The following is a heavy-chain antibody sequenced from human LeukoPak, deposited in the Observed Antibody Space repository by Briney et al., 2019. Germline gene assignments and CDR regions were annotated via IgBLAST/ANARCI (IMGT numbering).Heavy chain of an antibody. Sequence: PSETLSLTCAVYGGSFSGYYWSWIRQSPGKGLEWIAEIHYSGSASYNPSLKSRVTISGDPSKNQFSLKLSSVTAADTAVYYCAREQAGGITFDYWGQGTLVTVSS. CDR3: AREQAGGITFDY. CDR1: GGSFSGYY. V-gene: IGHV4-34*01. D-gene: IGHD1-1*01. J-gene: IGHJ4*02. CDR2: IHYSGSA.